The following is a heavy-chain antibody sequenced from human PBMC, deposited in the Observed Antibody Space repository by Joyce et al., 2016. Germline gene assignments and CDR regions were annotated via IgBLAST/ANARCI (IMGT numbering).Heavy chain of an antibody. Sequence: ESGPGLVKPSETLSLTCDVSGDSVSSAAHYWNWIRQSPEKGLEWIGYLYDGGTTNYNPYLESRVTISIDAPRNQVSLKMTSVTVADTALYFCARTCNDAFDIWGRGTMLIVSS. CDR1: GDSVSSAAHY. V-gene: IGHV4-61*08. CDR3: ARTCNDAFDI. CDR2: LYDGGTT. J-gene: IGHJ3*02.